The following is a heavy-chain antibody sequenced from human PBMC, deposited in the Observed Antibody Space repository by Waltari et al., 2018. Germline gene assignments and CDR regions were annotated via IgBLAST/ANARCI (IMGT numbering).Heavy chain of an antibody. CDR3: SAYDTYDYDLGNSLHI. D-gene: IGHD3-10*01. V-gene: IGHV3-15*01. Sequence: EVQLVESGGGLVKPGGSVRLSCTASGFTFTKPRISWVRQVPGKGLEWVGHIKRRVDGQTIEYAAPVKGRFTISRDDSKDALYLQMNSLKIEDTAVYFCSAYDTYDYDLGNSLHIWGQGTMVTVS. CDR1: GFTFTKPR. J-gene: IGHJ3*02. CDR2: IKRRVDGQTI.